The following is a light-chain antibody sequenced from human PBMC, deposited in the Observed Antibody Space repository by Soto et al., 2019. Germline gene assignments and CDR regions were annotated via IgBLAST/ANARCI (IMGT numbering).Light chain of an antibody. V-gene: IGKV3-20*01. CDR2: GAS. CDR1: QSVSRSY. J-gene: IGKJ2*01. Sequence: EIVLTQSPATLSLSPGERATLSCRASQSVSRSYLAWYQQKPSQAPRLLIYGASSRATGIPDRFSGSGSGTDFTLTISRLEPEDFAVYYCQQYGSSPPYTFGQGTKLEIK. CDR3: QQYGSSPPYT.